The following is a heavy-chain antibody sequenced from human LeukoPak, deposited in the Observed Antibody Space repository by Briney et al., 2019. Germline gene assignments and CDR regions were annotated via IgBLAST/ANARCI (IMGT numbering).Heavy chain of an antibody. CDR1: GCIFNKYA. V-gene: IGHV3-23*01. CDR3: ARDYADYVGYFFFDY. Sequence: GGSLRLSCAASGCIFNKYAMNWLRQAPGKGLEWVSSISGGGETTYYADSAKGRFTISRDNSQNTLYLQMNSLRAEDTAVYYCARDYADYVGYFFFDYWGQGTLVTVSS. J-gene: IGHJ4*02. D-gene: IGHD4-17*01. CDR2: ISGGGETT.